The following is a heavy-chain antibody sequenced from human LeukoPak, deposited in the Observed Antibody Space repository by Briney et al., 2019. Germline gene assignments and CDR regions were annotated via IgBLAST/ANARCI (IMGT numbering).Heavy chain of an antibody. Sequence: SETLSLTCTVSGVSISSYYCSWIRQPPGKGLEWIGYIYYSGSTNYNPSLKSRVTISVDTSKNQFSLKLSSVTAADTAVYYCARRGSSWYDWSANWFDPWGQGTLVTVSS. CDR1: GVSISSYY. D-gene: IGHD6-13*01. V-gene: IGHV4-59*08. J-gene: IGHJ5*02. CDR2: IYYSGST. CDR3: ARRGSSWYDWSANWFDP.